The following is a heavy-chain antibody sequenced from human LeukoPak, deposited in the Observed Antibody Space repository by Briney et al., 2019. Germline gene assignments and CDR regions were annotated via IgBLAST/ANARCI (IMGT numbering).Heavy chain of an antibody. D-gene: IGHD3-3*01. Sequence: GESLKISCKGFGDNFISYWIGWVRQMPGKGLEWMGIIYPGDSDTRYSPSFQGQVTISADKSISTAYLQWSSLKASDTATYYCARQGWSQHVGYAFDIWGQGTMVTVFS. CDR3: ARQGWSQHVGYAFDI. CDR1: GDNFISYW. J-gene: IGHJ3*02. V-gene: IGHV5-51*01. CDR2: IYPGDSDT.